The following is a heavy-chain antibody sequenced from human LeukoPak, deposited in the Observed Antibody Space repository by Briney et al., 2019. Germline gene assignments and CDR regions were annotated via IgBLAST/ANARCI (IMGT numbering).Heavy chain of an antibody. CDR3: ARDRGGHIVVVTAIDY. D-gene: IGHD2-21*02. J-gene: IGHJ4*02. Sequence: ASVKVSCKASGYTFTGYYMHWVRQAPGQGLEWMGWINPSGGSTSYAQKFQGRVTMTRDMSTSTVYMELSSLRSEDTAVYYCARDRGGHIVVVTAIDYWGQGTLVTVSS. CDR1: GYTFTGYY. V-gene: IGHV1-46*01. CDR2: INPSGGST.